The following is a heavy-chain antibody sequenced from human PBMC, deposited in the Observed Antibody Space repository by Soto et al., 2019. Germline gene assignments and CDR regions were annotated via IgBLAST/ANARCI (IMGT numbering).Heavy chain of an antibody. CDR3: VMVANYGTPSPQDV. CDR2: ISPYTGNT. CDR1: GYIFVNYG. J-gene: IGHJ6*02. Sequence: QVQLVQSGDEVKKPGASVKVSCKASGYIFVNYGIAWVRQAPGQGLEWMGWISPYTGNTHSATKIQGRLTMTTDTSTSTAYMDLGSLTSDDTAVEYCVMVANYGTPSPQDVWGQGTTVTVSS. D-gene: IGHD5-12*01. V-gene: IGHV1-18*01.